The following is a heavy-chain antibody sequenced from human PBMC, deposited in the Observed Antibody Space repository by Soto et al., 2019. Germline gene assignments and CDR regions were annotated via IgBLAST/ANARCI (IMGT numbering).Heavy chain of an antibody. CDR3: ARGSELYSADP. CDR2: ISSSSSTI. CDR1: GFTFSSYS. D-gene: IGHD3-3*01. V-gene: IGHV3-48*01. J-gene: IGHJ5*02. Sequence: PGGSLRLSCAASGFTFSSYSMNWVRQAPGKGLEWVSYISSSSSTIYYADSVKGRFTISRDNAKNSLYLQMNSLRAEDTAVYYCARGSELYSADPWGQGTLVTVSS.